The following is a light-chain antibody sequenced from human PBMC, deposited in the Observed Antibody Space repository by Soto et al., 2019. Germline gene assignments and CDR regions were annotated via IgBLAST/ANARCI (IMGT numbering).Light chain of an antibody. V-gene: IGLV2-14*01. J-gene: IGLJ2*01. CDR3: SSYTRRNTLA. CDR2: EVT. Sequence: QSALTQPASVSGSPGPSITISCTGTSSDVGGYNFVSWYQQHPGKAPKLMIYEVTDRPSGVSNRFSGSKSGSTASLTISGLQAEDEADYYCSSYTRRNTLAFGGGTKLTVL. CDR1: SSDVGGYNF.